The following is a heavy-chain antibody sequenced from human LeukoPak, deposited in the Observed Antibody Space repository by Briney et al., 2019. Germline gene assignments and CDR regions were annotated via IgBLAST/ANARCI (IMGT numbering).Heavy chain of an antibody. D-gene: IGHD1-26*01. V-gene: IGHV3-53*01. CDR2: LYSGGNR. J-gene: IGHJ4*02. Sequence: PGGSLRLSCAASGFTVSTNYMSWVRQAPGKGLEWVSTLYSGGNRYYADSVRGRFTISRDDFRNTLFLQMNNLRVEDTAVYYCARESGDRPGLPGRWGQGTLVTASS. CDR3: ARESGDRPGLPGR. CDR1: GFTVSTNY.